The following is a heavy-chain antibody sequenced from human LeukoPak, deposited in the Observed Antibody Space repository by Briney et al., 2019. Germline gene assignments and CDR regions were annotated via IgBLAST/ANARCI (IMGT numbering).Heavy chain of an antibody. CDR3: AREGIVGATRIDY. V-gene: IGHV3-48*03. D-gene: IGHD1-26*01. Sequence: GGSLRLSCAASGFTFSSYEMNWVRQAPGKGLEWVSYISSSGSTIYYAGSVKGRFTISRDNAKNSLYLQMNSLRAEDTAVYYCAREGIVGATRIDYWGQGTLVTVSS. CDR2: ISSSGSTI. J-gene: IGHJ4*02. CDR1: GFTFSSYE.